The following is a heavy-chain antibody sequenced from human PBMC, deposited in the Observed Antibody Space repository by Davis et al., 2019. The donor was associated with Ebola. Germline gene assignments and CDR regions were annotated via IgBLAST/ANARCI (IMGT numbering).Heavy chain of an antibody. CDR2: MNPNSGDT. J-gene: IGHJ6*02. V-gene: IGHV1-8*01. CDR3: ATQSRWLRFHYYYGMDV. D-gene: IGHD5-12*01. CDR1: VYTFTSYD. Sequence: ASVKVSCKASVYTFTSYDINWVRQATGQGLEWMGWMNPNSGDTGYSHKFQGSVTMTEDTSTDTAYMELSSLRSEDTAVYYCATQSRWLRFHYYYGMDVWGQGTTVIVSS.